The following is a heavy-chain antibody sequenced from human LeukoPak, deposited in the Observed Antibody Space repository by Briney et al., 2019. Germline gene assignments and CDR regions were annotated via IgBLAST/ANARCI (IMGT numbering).Heavy chain of an antibody. D-gene: IGHD2-21*01. J-gene: IGHJ6*03. V-gene: IGHV4-59*01. CDR2: IYDSGST. CDR3: ATVGVAVPTTMRYYYMHV. CDR1: GGPIGSYY. Sequence: PSETLSLTCTISGGPIGSYYWSWIRQPPGKGLEWIGYIYDSGSTIYNASLKSRVTASIDRSKNKISLKLSFVTAADTAVYYCATVGVAVPTTMRYYYMHVWGKGTTVTVSS.